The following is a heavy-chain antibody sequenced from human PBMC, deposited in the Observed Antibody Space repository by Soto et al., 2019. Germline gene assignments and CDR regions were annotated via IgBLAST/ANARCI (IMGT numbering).Heavy chain of an antibody. CDR2: IYYSGST. J-gene: IGHJ4*02. D-gene: IGHD2-15*01. Sequence: SVTLSLTCTVSGGSISSSSYYWGWIRQPPGKGLEWIGSIYYSGSTYYNPSLKSRVTISVDTSKNQFSLKLSSVTAADTAVYYCARRVVAATGVDYWGQGTLVTVSS. V-gene: IGHV4-39*01. CDR1: GGSISSSSYY. CDR3: ARRVVAATGVDY.